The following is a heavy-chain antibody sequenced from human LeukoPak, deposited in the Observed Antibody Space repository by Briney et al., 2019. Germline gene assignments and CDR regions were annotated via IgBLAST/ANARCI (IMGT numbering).Heavy chain of an antibody. D-gene: IGHD3-10*02. CDR2: IYHTGNT. CDR3: ARGFFVRENPGSWFDP. Sequence: SETLSLTCAVSDGSISSGGYSWNWIRQPPGKGLEWIGYIYHTGNTFYNPSLKSRVTISVDRSKNQFSLRLTSVTAADTAVYYCARGFFVRENPGSWFDPWGQGTLVTVSP. V-gene: IGHV4-30-2*01. CDR1: DGSISSGGYS. J-gene: IGHJ5*02.